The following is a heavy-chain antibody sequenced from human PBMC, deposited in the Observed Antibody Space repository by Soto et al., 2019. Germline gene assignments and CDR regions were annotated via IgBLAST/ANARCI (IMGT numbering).Heavy chain of an antibody. CDR2: IYSGGST. Sequence: GGSLRLSCAASGFTVSSNYMSWVRQAPGKGLEWVSVIYSGGSTYYADSVKGRFTISRDNSKKTLYLQMNSLRAEDTAVYYCARDRGVAGTEYYGMDVWGQGTTVTVSS. D-gene: IGHD6-19*01. V-gene: IGHV3-53*01. J-gene: IGHJ6*02. CDR3: ARDRGVAGTEYYGMDV. CDR1: GFTVSSNY.